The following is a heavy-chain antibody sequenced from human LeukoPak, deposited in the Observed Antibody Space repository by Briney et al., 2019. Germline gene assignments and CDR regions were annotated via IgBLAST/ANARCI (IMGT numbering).Heavy chain of an antibody. V-gene: IGHV4-59*12. D-gene: IGHD3-22*01. J-gene: IGHJ4*02. CDR2: IYYSGST. CDR1: GGSISSYY. Sequence: PSETLSLTCTVSGGSISSYYWSWIRQPPGKGLEWIGYIYYSGSTNYNPSLKSRVTISVDTSKNQFSLALRSVTAADTAVYYCARSILRYYYNASGYYPYYFDYWGQGMLVTVSS. CDR3: ARSILRYYYNASGYYPYYFDY.